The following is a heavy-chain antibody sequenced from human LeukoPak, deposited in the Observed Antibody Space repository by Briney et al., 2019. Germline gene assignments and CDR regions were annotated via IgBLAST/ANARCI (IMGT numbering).Heavy chain of an antibody. D-gene: IGHD5-18*01. CDR1: GGTFSSYA. V-gene: IGHV1-69*05. CDR3: ARDRVRGYSYGGFDY. CDR2: IIPIFGTA. J-gene: IGHJ4*02. Sequence: ASVKVSCKASGGTFSSYAISWVRQPPGQGLEWMGGIIPIFGTANYAQKFQGRVTITTTESTSKAYMELSSLRSEDTAVYYCARDRVRGYSYGGFDYWGQGTLVTVSS.